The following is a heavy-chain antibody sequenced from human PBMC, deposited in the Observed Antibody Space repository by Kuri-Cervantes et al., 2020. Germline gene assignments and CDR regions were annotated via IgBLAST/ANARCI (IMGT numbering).Heavy chain of an antibody. J-gene: IGHJ6*02. Sequence: GGSLRLSCAASGFTFSSYAMHWVRQAPGKGLEWVAVISYDGRNKYYTDSVKGRFTISRDNSKNTLYLQMNSLRAEDTAVYYCARDLRFSYYGMDVWGQGTTVTVSS. D-gene: IGHD3-3*01. V-gene: IGHV3-30*04. CDR3: ARDLRFSYYGMDV. CDR2: ISYDGRNK. CDR1: GFTFSSYA.